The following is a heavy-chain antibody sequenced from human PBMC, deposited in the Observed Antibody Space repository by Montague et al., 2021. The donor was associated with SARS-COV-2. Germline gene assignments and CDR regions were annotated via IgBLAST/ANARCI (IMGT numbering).Heavy chain of an antibody. Sequence: SETLSLTCTVSGGSISSYYWSWIRQPPGRRLEWIGYIYYSGSTNYNPSLKSRVTISLDTSKNQFSLKLSSVTAADTAVYYCARVYYYYIWGRYVSTYFDYWGQGTLVTVSS. D-gene: IGHD3-16*01. J-gene: IGHJ4*02. V-gene: IGHV4-59*01. CDR2: IYYSGST. CDR1: GGSISSYY. CDR3: ARVYYYYIWGRYVSTYFDY.